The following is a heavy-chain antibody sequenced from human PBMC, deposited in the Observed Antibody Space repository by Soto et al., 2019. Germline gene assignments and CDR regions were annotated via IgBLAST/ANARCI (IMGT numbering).Heavy chain of an antibody. J-gene: IGHJ4*02. CDR3: ARHTEMATITDFDY. V-gene: IGHV4-59*08. Sequence: SETLSLTCTVSGGSISSYYWSWIRQPPGKGLEWIGYIYYSGSTNYNPSLKSRVTISVDTSKNQFSLKLSSVTAADTAVYYCARHTEMATITDFDYWGQGTLVTVSS. D-gene: IGHD5-12*01. CDR1: GGSISSYY. CDR2: IYYSGST.